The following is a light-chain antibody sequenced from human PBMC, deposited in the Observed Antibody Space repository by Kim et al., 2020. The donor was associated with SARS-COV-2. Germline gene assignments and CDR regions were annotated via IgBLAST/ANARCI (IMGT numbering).Light chain of an antibody. J-gene: IGLJ1*01. V-gene: IGLV2-23*02. CDR1: SSDVGSYNL. Sequence: QSITISCTGTSSDVGSYNLVSWYQQHPGKAPKLMIYEVSKRPSGVSNRFSGSKSGNTASLTISGLQAEDEADYYCCSYAGSSTSYDFGTGTKVTVL. CDR3: CSYAGSSTSYD. CDR2: EVS.